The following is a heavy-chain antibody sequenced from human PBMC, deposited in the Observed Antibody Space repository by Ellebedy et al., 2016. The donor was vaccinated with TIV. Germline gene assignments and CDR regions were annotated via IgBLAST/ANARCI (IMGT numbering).Heavy chain of an antibody. CDR2: ISSSSSYI. Sequence: GGSLRLSXAASGFTFSSYSMNWVRQAPGKGLEWVSSISSSSSYIYYADSVKGRFTNSRDNAKNSLYLQMNSLRAEDTAVYYCARAPRYYYDSSGHGYWGQGTLVTVSS. V-gene: IGHV3-21*01. CDR3: ARAPRYYYDSSGHGY. CDR1: GFTFSSYS. D-gene: IGHD3-22*01. J-gene: IGHJ4*02.